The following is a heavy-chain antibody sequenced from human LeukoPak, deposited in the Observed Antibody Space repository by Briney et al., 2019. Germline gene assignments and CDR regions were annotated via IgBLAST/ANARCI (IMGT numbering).Heavy chain of an antibody. V-gene: IGHV3-33*08. Sequence: GGSLRLSCAASGFIFRNYWMHWVRQAPGKGLEWVAVIWYDGSNKYYADSVKGRFTISRDNSKNTLYLQMNSLRAEDTAVYYCARQGTSEDSSGLFLDYFDYWGQGTLVTVSS. D-gene: IGHD3-22*01. CDR3: ARQGTSEDSSGLFLDYFDY. CDR2: IWYDGSNK. CDR1: GFIFRNYW. J-gene: IGHJ4*02.